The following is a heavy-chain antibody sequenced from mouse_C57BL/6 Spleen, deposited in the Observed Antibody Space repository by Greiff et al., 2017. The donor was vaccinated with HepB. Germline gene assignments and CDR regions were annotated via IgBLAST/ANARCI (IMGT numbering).Heavy chain of an antibody. J-gene: IGHJ4*01. Sequence: QVQLQQPGAELVRPGSSVKLSCKASGYTFTSYWMHWVKQRPIQGLEWIGNIDPSDSETHYNQKFKDKATLTVDKSSSTAYMQLSSLTSEDSAVYYCARLDYYGSRKAMDYWGQGTSVTVSS. CDR3: ARLDYYGSRKAMDY. D-gene: IGHD1-1*01. V-gene: IGHV1-52*01. CDR1: GYTFTSYW. CDR2: IDPSDSET.